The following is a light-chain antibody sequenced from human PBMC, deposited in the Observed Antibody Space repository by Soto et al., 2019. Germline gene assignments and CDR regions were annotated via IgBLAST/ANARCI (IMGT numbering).Light chain of an antibody. Sequence: QSVLTQPPSASGTPGQRVTISCSGSSSNIGSNTVNWYQQLPGTAPKLLIYSNNQRPSGVPDRFSGSKSGTSASLAISGLQSEDEADYYWAAWDDSLTHVVFGGATKLTVL. CDR3: AAWDDSLTHVV. J-gene: IGLJ2*01. CDR2: SNN. V-gene: IGLV1-44*01. CDR1: SSNIGSNT.